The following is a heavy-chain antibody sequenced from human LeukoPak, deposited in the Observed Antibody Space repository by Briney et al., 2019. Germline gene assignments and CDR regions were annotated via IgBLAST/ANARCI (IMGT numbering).Heavy chain of an antibody. Sequence: GASVKVSCKASGYTFTGYYMHWVRQAPGQGLEWMGWINPNSGGTNYAQKFQGRVTMTRDTSISTAYMELSRLRSDDTAVYYCARDDYDFWSGYSITRHGAFDIWGQGTMVTVSS. CDR2: INPNSGGT. CDR3: ARDDYDFWSGYSITRHGAFDI. V-gene: IGHV1-2*02. D-gene: IGHD3-3*01. J-gene: IGHJ3*02. CDR1: GYTFTGYY.